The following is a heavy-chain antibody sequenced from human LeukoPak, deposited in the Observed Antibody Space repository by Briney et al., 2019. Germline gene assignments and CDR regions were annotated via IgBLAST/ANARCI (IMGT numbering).Heavy chain of an antibody. CDR1: GFAFSSYA. D-gene: IGHD1-26*01. Sequence: GGSLRLSCAASGFAFSSYAMSWVRQAPGKGLEWVSGISGSGGSTYYADSVKGRFTISRDNSKNTLYLQMNSLRDEDTAVYYCAKDRYSGSPYYFDYWGQGTLVTVSS. CDR2: ISGSGGST. CDR3: AKDRYSGSPYYFDY. V-gene: IGHV3-23*01. J-gene: IGHJ4*02.